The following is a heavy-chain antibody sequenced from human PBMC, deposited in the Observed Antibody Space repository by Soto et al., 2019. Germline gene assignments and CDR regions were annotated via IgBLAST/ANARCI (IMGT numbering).Heavy chain of an antibody. J-gene: IGHJ4*02. D-gene: IGHD3-22*01. CDR2: ISYDGSNK. CDR3: ARDPLYYYESRGSLDY. Sequence: GGSLRLSCAASGFTFSSYAMHWVRQAPGKGLEWVAVISYDGSNKYYADSVKGRFTISRDNSKNTLYLQMNSLRAEDTAVYYCARDPLYYYESRGSLDYWGKGTLLTGSS. V-gene: IGHV3-30-3*01. CDR1: GFTFSSYA.